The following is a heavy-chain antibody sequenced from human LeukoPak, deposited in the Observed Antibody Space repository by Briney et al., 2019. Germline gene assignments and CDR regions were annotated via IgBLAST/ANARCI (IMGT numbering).Heavy chain of an antibody. D-gene: IGHD3/OR15-3a*01. Sequence: GGSLRLSCAASGFTVSSNYMSWVRQAPGKGLEWVSVIYSGGSTYYADSVKGRFTISRANSKDTLYLQMNSLRAEDTAVYYYARGRSPLDARSFYFDYWGQGILVTVSS. V-gene: IGHV3-66*01. J-gene: IGHJ4*02. CDR3: ARGRSPLDARSFYFDY. CDR1: GFTVSSNY. CDR2: IYSGGST.